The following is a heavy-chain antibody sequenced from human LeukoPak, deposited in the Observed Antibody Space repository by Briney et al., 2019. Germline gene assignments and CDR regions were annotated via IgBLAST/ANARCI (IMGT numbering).Heavy chain of an antibody. Sequence: PGGPLRLSCAASGFTFSSYSMNWVRQAPGKGLEWVSSISSGSSAIYYADSVKGRITISRDNAKNSLFLQMNSLRAEDTAVYYCGIQKADVISMIRGIIAYWGQGTLVTVSS. J-gene: IGHJ4*02. V-gene: IGHV3-21*01. CDR1: GFTFSSYS. D-gene: IGHD3-10*01. CDR2: ISSGSSAI. CDR3: GIQKADVISMIRGIIAY.